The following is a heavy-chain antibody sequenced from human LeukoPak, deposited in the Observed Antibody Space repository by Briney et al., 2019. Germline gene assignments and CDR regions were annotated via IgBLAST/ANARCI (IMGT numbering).Heavy chain of an antibody. Sequence: PSETLSLTCTVSGGSISSYYWSWIRQPPGKGLEWIGYIYYSRSTNYNPSLKSRVTISVDTSKNQFSLKLSSVTAADTAVYYCARGSGSDAFDIWGQGTMVTVSS. CDR2: IYYSRST. V-gene: IGHV4-59*01. CDR1: GGSISSYY. D-gene: IGHD1-26*01. J-gene: IGHJ3*02. CDR3: ARGSGSDAFDI.